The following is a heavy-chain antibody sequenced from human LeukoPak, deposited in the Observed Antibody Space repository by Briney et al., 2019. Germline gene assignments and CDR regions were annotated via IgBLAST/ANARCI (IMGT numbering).Heavy chain of an antibody. CDR1: GGTFSSYA. Sequence: GASVKVSCKASGGTFSSYAISWVRQAPGQGLEWMGGIIPIFGTANYAQKFQGRVTVTADKSTSTAYMELSSLRSEDTAVYYCASKVSGPRRGYFDYWGQGTLVTVSS. D-gene: IGHD2-8*01. CDR3: ASKVSGPRRGYFDY. CDR2: IIPIFGTA. V-gene: IGHV1-69*06. J-gene: IGHJ4*02.